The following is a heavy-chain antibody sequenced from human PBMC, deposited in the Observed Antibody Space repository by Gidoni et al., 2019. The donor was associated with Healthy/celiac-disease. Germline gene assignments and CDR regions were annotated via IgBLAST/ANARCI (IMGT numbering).Heavy chain of an antibody. V-gene: IGHV4-59*12. CDR1: RGSISRYY. J-gene: IGHJ6*02. CDR3: AGENYYDSSGYGDYGMDV. Sequence: QLQLQESGPGLVKPPETLSLTCTVSRGSISRYYWSWIRQPPGKGLGWIGYIYYSGSTNYNPSLKSRVTISVDTSKNQFSLKLSSVTAADTAVYYCAGENYYDSSGYGDYGMDVWGQGTTVTVSS. D-gene: IGHD3-22*01. CDR2: IYYSGST.